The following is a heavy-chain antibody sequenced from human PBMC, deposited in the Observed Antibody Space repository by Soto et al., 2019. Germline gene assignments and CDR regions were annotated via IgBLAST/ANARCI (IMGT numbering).Heavy chain of an antibody. CDR2: IITILGTV. D-gene: IGHD2-15*01. Sequence: QVQLVQSGSEVKEPGSSVRVSCKCSGATFNNYAVSWVRQATGQGLEWMGGIITILGTVDIAQKFQGRITLFADTSRTTVDMELRSLSSEDTALYYYSSTDCSNHSCSIRGHHYYYGMDVWGQGTSVTVS. V-gene: IGHV1-69*06. J-gene: IGHJ6*02. CDR1: GATFNNYA. CDR3: SSTDCSNHSCSIRGHHYYYGMDV.